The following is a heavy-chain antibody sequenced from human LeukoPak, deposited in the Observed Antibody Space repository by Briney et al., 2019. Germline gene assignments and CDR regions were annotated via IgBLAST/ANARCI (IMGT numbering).Heavy chain of an antibody. J-gene: IGHJ4*02. D-gene: IGHD6-6*01. CDR1: GGSITNNNYN. V-gene: IGHV4-39*07. CDR3: ARYSSSSLGAGGFDY. Sequence: PSETLSLACTVSGGSITNNNYNWDCIRQPPGKGLEWIGDLYYSGSTKYNTSLNSRVTMSVDTSKNQFSLKLSSVTAADTAVYYCARYSSSSLGAGGFDYWGQGILASVSS. CDR2: LYYSGST.